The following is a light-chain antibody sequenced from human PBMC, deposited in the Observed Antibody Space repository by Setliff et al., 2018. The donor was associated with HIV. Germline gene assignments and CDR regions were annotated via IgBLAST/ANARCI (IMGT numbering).Light chain of an antibody. Sequence: QSVLTQPASVSGSPGQSITISCSGTRNDVGRYDLVSWYQQHPGKAPKLMIYQASRRPSGVSTRFSASKSGNTASLTISGLQAEDEADYYCCSNTGSNTYVFGTGTKVTVL. CDR3: CSNTGSNTYV. J-gene: IGLJ1*01. CDR2: QAS. V-gene: IGLV2-23*01. CDR1: RNDVGRYDL.